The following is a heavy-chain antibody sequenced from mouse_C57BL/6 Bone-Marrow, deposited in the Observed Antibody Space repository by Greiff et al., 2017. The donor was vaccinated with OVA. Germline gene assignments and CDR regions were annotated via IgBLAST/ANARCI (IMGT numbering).Heavy chain of an antibody. CDR3: ARHYYGSSYY. V-gene: IGHV5-6*01. J-gene: IGHJ2*01. CDR2: ISSGGSYT. D-gene: IGHD1-1*01. Sequence: VQLKESGGDLVKPGGSLKLSCAASGFTFSSYGMSWVRQTPDKRLEWVATISSGGSYTYYPDSVKGRFTISRDNAKNPLYLQMSSLKSEDTAMYYCARHYYGSSYYWGQGTTLTVSS. CDR1: GFTFSSYG.